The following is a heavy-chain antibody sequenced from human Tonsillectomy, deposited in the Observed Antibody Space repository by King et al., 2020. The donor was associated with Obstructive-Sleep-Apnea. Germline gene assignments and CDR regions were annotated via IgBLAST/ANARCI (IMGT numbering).Heavy chain of an antibody. CDR3: AKIGGSGRVSRGWFDP. V-gene: IGHV3-9*01. CDR1: GFTFDDYA. Sequence: QLVQSGGGLVQPGRSLRLPCAASGFTFDDYAMHWVRQAPGKGLEWVSGISWNSGSIGYADSVKGRFTISRDNAKNSLYLKMNSLRAEDTALYYCAKIGGSGRVSRGWFDPWGQGTLVTVSS. CDR2: ISWNSGSI. D-gene: IGHD3-10*01. J-gene: IGHJ5*02.